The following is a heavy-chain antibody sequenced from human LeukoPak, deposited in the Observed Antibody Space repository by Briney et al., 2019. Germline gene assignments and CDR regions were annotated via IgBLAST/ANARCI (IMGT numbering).Heavy chain of an antibody. D-gene: IGHD3-10*01. CDR1: GFTFSSYE. J-gene: IGHJ4*02. V-gene: IGHV3-48*03. CDR3: ARAYYGSGSYFLLDY. CDR2: ISRSGSTI. Sequence: GGSLRLSCAASGFTFSSYEMNWVRQGPGKGLEWVSYISRSGSTIYYADSVKGRFTISRDNAKNSLCLQMNSLRAEDTAVYYCARAYYGSGSYFLLDYWGQGTLVTVSS.